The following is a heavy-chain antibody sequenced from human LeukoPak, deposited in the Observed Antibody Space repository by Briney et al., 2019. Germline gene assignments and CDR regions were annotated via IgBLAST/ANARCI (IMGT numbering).Heavy chain of an antibody. CDR3: AKDSSGYSWGSHLDY. D-gene: IGHD3-22*01. J-gene: IGHJ4*02. V-gene: IGHV3-48*03. CDR1: GFTFSSYE. Sequence: GGSLRLSCAASGFTFSSYEMNWVRQAPGKGLEWVSYISSSGSTIYYADSVKGRFTISRDNAKNSLYLQMNSLRTEDTALYYCAKDSSGYSWGSHLDYWGQGTLVTVSS. CDR2: ISSSGSTI.